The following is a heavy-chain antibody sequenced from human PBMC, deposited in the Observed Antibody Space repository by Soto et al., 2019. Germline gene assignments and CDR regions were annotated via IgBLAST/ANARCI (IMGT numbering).Heavy chain of an antibody. V-gene: IGHV5-51*01. CDR1: GYSFAGYW. CDR2: IYPGDSDT. Sequence: GESLKISCKSPGYSFAGYWIGWVRQMPGKGLDWMGVIYPGDSDTRYSPSFHGQVTISADKSISTAYLQWSSLKASDTAMYFCARLPGVRGVFDGFNVWGQGTMVTVSS. J-gene: IGHJ3*01. D-gene: IGHD3-10*01. CDR3: ARLPGVRGVFDGFNV.